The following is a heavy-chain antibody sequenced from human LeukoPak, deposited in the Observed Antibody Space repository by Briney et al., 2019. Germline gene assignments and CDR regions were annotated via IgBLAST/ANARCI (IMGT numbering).Heavy chain of an antibody. D-gene: IGHD2-8*01. J-gene: IGHJ5*02. CDR3: ARGGARYCTNGVCSDWFDP. CDR1: GFTFSSYA. CDR2: ISGSGGST. V-gene: IGHV3-23*01. Sequence: PGGSLRLSCAASGFTFSSYAMSWVRQAPGKGLEWVSAISGSGGSTYYADSVKGRFTISRDNSKNTLYLQMNSLRAEDTAVYYCARGGARYCTNGVCSDWFDPWGQGTPVTVSS.